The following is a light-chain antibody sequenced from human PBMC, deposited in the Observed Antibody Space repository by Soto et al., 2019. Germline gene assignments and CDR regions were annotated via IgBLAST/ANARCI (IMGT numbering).Light chain of an antibody. CDR2: LEGSGSY. CDR1: SGHSNNI. Sequence: QPVLTQSSSASASLGSSVKLTCTLNSGHSNNIIAWHQQQPGKAPRYLMKLEGSGSYSKGSGVPDRFSGSSSGASRYLTISNLQSEDEADYYCETWDSNTRVFGGGTQLTVL. J-gene: IGLJ3*02. CDR3: ETWDSNTRV. V-gene: IGLV4-60*03.